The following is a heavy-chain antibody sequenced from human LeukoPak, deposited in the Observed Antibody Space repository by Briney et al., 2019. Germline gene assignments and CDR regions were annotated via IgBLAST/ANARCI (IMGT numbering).Heavy chain of an antibody. V-gene: IGHV3-23*01. D-gene: IGHD3-3*01. J-gene: IGHJ4*02. Sequence: GASLRLSCAASGFTFSSYAMSWVRQAPGKGLEWVSTISGNADNTYYADSVKGRFTISRDNSRNTLYLQMNSLRAEDTAVYFCGKVSGEWLPTHYFEKGGREPLVT. CDR2: ISGNADNT. CDR3: GKVSGEWLPTHYFEK. CDR1: GFTFSSYA.